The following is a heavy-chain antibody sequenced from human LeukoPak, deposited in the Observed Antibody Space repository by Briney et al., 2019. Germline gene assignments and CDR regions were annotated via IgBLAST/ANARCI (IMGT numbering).Heavy chain of an antibody. CDR3: ATELYKAGTDY. CDR2: IRYDGSNK. D-gene: IGHD1-1*01. CDR1: GFTFSSYG. Sequence: GGSLRLSCAASGFTFSSYGMHWVRQAPGKGLEWVAFIRYDGSNKYYADSVKGRFTISRDNSKNTLYLQMNSLRAEDTAVYYCATELYKAGTDYWGQGTLVTVSS. J-gene: IGHJ4*02. V-gene: IGHV3-30*02.